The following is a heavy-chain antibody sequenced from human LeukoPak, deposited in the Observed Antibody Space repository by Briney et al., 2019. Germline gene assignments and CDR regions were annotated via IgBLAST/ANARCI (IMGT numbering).Heavy chain of an antibody. J-gene: IGHJ4*02. CDR2: ISYDGSNE. CDR3: AKEAAIVLMVYAMGFDY. Sequence: GRSLRLSCAASGFTFRSYAMHWVRQAPGKGLEWVAIISYDGSNEYYADSVKGRFTISRDNSKNTLYLQMNSLRAEDTAVYYCAKEAAIVLMVYAMGFDYWGQGTLVTVSS. CDR1: GFTFRSYA. V-gene: IGHV3-30*04. D-gene: IGHD2-8*01.